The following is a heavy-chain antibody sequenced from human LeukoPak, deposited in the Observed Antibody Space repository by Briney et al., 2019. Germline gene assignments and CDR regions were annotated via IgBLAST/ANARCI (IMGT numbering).Heavy chain of an antibody. CDR3: VRENWHYDY. D-gene: IGHD1-7*01. Sequence: ASVKVSCKASGYAFNVYYIHWVRQAPGQGLEWMGWIHPDSGATNYAQKFQGRVTLTRDTSIITLYMDLSSLRSDDTAIYYCVRENWHYDYWGQGTQATVSS. J-gene: IGHJ4*02. V-gene: IGHV1-2*02. CDR2: IHPDSGAT. CDR1: GYAFNVYY.